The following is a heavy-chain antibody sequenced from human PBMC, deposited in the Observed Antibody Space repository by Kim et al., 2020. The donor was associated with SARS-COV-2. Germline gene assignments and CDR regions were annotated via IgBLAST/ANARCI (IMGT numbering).Heavy chain of an antibody. CDR2: ISSSSSYI. Sequence: GGSLRLSCAASGFTFSSYSMNWVRQAPGKGLEWVSSISSSSSYIYYADSVKGRFTISRDNAKNSLYLQMNSLRAEDTAVYYCARAGARAAFLSEYYYDSSGEYWGQGTLVTVSS. CDR1: GFTFSSYS. CDR3: ARAGARAAFLSEYYYDSSGEY. D-gene: IGHD3-22*01. J-gene: IGHJ4*02. V-gene: IGHV3-21*01.